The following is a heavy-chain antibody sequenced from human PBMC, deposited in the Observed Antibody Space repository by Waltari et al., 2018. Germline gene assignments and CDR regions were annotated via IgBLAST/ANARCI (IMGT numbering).Heavy chain of an antibody. D-gene: IGHD3-22*01. CDR1: GGSLSGYW. J-gene: IGHJ4*02. CDR2: ISYSGGT. Sequence: VQLQQWGAGLLKPSETLSLTCGVNGGSLSGYWWTWIRQPPGKGLEWIGEISYSGGTQYNPSLKSRVTMSLDTSKKQFSLQLTSVTAADTAVYYCARNGPYYSVDYWGQGTLVTVSS. V-gene: IGHV4-34*01. CDR3: ARNGPYYSVDY.